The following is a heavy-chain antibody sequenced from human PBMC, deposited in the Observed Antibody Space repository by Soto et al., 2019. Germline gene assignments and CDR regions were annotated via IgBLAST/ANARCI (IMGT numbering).Heavy chain of an antibody. Sequence: GGSLRLSCAVSGFTFSSYAMHWVRQAPGKGLEWVAVISYDGSNKYYADSVKGRFTISRDNSKNTLYLQMNSLRAEDTAVYFCARDRWGYVWGSHRTFDCWGQGPLVTVSS. J-gene: IGHJ5*01. CDR1: GFTFSSYA. CDR2: ISYDGSNK. V-gene: IGHV3-30-3*01. D-gene: IGHD3-16*02. CDR3: ARDRWGYVWGSHRTFDC.